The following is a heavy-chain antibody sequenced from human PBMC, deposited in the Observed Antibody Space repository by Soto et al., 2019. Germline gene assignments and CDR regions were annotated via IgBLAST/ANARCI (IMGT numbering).Heavy chain of an antibody. CDR1: GDSVSSNSAA. V-gene: IGHV6-1*01. D-gene: IGHD6-13*01. CDR3: AGARSTWGSTWYFDY. Sequence: PSQTLSLTCAISGDSVSSNSAAWNWIRQSPSRGLEWLGRTYYRSKWYNDYAVSVKSRITINPDTSKNQFSLQLNSVTPEDTAVYYCAGARSTWGSTWYFDYWAQGTLVTAPQ. CDR2: TYYRSKWYN. J-gene: IGHJ4*02.